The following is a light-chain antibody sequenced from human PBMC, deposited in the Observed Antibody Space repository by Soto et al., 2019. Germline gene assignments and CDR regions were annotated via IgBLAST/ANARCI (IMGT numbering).Light chain of an antibody. CDR3: QQDYNLPIT. V-gene: IGKV3-20*01. CDR1: QSVSNNY. Sequence: EIVLTQSPGTLSLSPGERATLSCRASQSVSNNYLAWYQQKPGQAPRLLIYGASNRATGIPDRFSGSGSGTDFTLTISRLETEDLAVYYCQQDYNLPITVGQGKRRENK. J-gene: IGKJ5*01. CDR2: GAS.